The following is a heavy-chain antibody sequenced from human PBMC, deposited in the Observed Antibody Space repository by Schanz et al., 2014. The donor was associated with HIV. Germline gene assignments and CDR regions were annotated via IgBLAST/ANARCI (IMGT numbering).Heavy chain of an antibody. Sequence: VQLVESGGGVVQPGRSLRLSCAVSGFTFSNYAMHWVRQAPGKGLEWVGLIKSKTDGGTTDYAAPVKGRFTISRDDSKNTLYLQMNSLKTEDTAVYFCTTRRVLGVVQDFWGRGTLVTVSS. CDR3: TTRRVLGVVQDF. CDR2: IKSKTDGGTT. D-gene: IGHD3-3*01. V-gene: IGHV3-15*01. J-gene: IGHJ4*02. CDR1: GFTFSNYA.